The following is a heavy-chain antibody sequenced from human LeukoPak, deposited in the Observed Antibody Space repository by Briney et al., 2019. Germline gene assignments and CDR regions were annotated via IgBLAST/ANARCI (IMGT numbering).Heavy chain of an antibody. V-gene: IGHV4-59*08. Sequence: SETLSLTCTVSGGYISSYYWSWIRQPPGKGLEWIGYIYYSGSTTYHPSLKSRVTISVDTSKTQLSLKLSSVTAADTAVYYCARQGGYSYSYRLDYWGEGTLVTVSS. J-gene: IGHJ4*02. CDR1: GGYISSYY. CDR3: ARQGGYSYSYRLDY. D-gene: IGHD5-18*01. CDR2: IYYSGST.